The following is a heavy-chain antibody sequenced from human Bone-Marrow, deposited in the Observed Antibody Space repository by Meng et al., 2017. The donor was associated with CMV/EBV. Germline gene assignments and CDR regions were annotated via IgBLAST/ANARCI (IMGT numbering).Heavy chain of an antibody. Sequence: GGSLRLSCAASGFTFSSYGMHWVRQAPGKGLEWVSSISSSSSYIYYADSVKGRFTISGDNAKNSLYLQMNSLRAEDTAVYYCASWPREAAAGTANYWGQGTRVTVSS. J-gene: IGHJ4*02. D-gene: IGHD6-13*01. V-gene: IGHV3-21*01. CDR1: GFTFSSYG. CDR2: ISSSSSYI. CDR3: ASWPREAAAGTANY.